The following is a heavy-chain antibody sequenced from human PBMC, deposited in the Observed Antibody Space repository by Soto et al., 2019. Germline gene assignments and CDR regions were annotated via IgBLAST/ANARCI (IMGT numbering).Heavy chain of an antibody. CDR2: IRSSNGNT. Sequence: GGSLRLSCATSGFRFTSYSMNWVRQAPGEGLEWVSAIRSSNGNTYYTDSVKGRFTISRDIAKNSLYLQMIGLRAEDTAVYYCARSTSLGGMDVWGQGTTVTVSS. CDR3: ARSTSLGGMDV. J-gene: IGHJ6*02. V-gene: IGHV3-21*01. D-gene: IGHD1-1*01. CDR1: GFRFTSYS.